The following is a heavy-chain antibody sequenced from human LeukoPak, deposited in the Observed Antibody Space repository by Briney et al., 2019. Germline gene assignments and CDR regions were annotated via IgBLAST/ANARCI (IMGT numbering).Heavy chain of an antibody. Sequence: GGSLRLSCAASGFTFSSYAMSWVRQAPGKGLEWVSAISGSGGSTYYADSVKGRFTISRDNSKNTLYLQMNSLRTEDTAVYYCAKDQSGTKRGPPSLTVAGGHGAYFDYWGQGTLVTVSS. D-gene: IGHD6-19*01. J-gene: IGHJ4*02. CDR1: GFTFSSYA. CDR3: AKDQSGTKRGPPSLTVAGGHGAYFDY. CDR2: ISGSGGST. V-gene: IGHV3-23*01.